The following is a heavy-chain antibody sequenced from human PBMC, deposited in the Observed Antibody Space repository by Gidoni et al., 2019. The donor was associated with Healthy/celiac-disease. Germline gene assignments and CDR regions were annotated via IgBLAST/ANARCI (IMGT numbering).Heavy chain of an antibody. CDR2: IIPIFGTA. D-gene: IGHD6-6*01. Sequence: QGLEWMGGIIPIFGTANYAQKFQGRVTITADESTSTAYMALSSLRSEDTAVYYCTNPARGTGGAFDIWGQGTMVTVSS. J-gene: IGHJ3*02. V-gene: IGHV1-69*01. CDR3: TNPARGTGGAFDI.